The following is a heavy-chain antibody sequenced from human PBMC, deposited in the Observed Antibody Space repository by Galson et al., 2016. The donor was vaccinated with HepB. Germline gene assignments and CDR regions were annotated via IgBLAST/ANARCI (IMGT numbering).Heavy chain of an antibody. CDR1: EFTFSGYG. V-gene: IGHV3-23*01. CDR2: ITDRGDGA. J-gene: IGHJ4*02. CDR3: AKPYDFWSGPYLPYDY. Sequence: SLRLSCATSEFTFSGYGIHWVRQAPGKGLEWVSAITDRGDGATYADSVKGRFTLSRDNSKNTLYLQMNSLRAEDTAMYYCAKPYDFWSGPYLPYDYWGQGTLVTVSS. D-gene: IGHD3-3*01.